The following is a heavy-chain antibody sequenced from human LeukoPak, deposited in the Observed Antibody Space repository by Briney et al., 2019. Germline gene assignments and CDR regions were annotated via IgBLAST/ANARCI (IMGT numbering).Heavy chain of an antibody. J-gene: IGHJ4*02. CDR2: IIPIFGTA. CDR3: ARGLGPSTVVTPGDY. CDR1: GGTFSSYA. V-gene: IGHV1-69*13. Sequence: SVKVSCKASGGTFSSYAISWVRQAPGQGLEWMGGIIPIFGTANYALKFQGRVTITADESTSTAYMELSSLRSEDTAVYYCARGLGPSTVVTPGDYWGQGTLVTVS. D-gene: IGHD4-23*01.